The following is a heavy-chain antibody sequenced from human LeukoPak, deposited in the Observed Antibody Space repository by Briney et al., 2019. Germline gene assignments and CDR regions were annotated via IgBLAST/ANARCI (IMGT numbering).Heavy chain of an antibody. V-gene: IGHV3-23*01. CDR3: ASDLWFGLFDY. D-gene: IGHD3-10*01. CDR2: TIGSGATT. Sequence: GGSLRLSCAASGFTFSDFAMSWVRQAPGKGLEWVSGTIGSGATTFYADSVKGRFTISRDNAKNSLYLQMNSLRAEDTAVYYCASDLWFGLFDYWGQGTLVTVSS. CDR1: GFTFSDFA. J-gene: IGHJ4*02.